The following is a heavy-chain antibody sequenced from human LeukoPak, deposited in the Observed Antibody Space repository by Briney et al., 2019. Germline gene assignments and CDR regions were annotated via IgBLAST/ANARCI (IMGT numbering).Heavy chain of an antibody. V-gene: IGHV3-33*06. CDR1: GFTFSSYG. Sequence: PGRSLRLSCAASGFTFSSYGMHWVRQAPGKGLEWVAVIWYDGSNKYYADSVKGRFTISGDNSKNTLYLQMNSLRAEDTAVYYCAKDGGYSYDQGDWFDPWGQGTLVTVSS. J-gene: IGHJ5*02. CDR3: AKDGGYSYDQGDWFDP. D-gene: IGHD5-18*01. CDR2: IWYDGSNK.